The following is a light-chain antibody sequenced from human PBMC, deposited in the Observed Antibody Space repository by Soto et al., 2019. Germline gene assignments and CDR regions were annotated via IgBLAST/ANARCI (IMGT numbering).Light chain of an antibody. CDR1: SSDVGGYNY. Sequence: QSALTQPPSASGSPGQSVTISCTGTSSDVGGYNYVSWYQQHPGKAPKLMIYEVSKRPSGVPDRFSGSKSGNTASLTVSGLQAGDEADYYCSSYAGSKTLFGGGTKLTLL. CDR2: EVS. J-gene: IGLJ2*01. V-gene: IGLV2-8*01. CDR3: SSYAGSKTL.